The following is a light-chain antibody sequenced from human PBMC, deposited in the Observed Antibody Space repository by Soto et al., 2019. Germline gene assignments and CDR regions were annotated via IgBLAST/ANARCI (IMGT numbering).Light chain of an antibody. Sequence: EIVLTQSPATLSLSRGERATLSCRASQSVSSYLAWYQQKPGQAPRLLIYDASNRATGIPARFSGSGSGTDFTLTISSLEPEYFAIYYCQQRSNWPPVTFGVGTKVEIK. J-gene: IGKJ4*01. V-gene: IGKV3-11*01. CDR3: QQRSNWPPVT. CDR1: QSVSSY. CDR2: DAS.